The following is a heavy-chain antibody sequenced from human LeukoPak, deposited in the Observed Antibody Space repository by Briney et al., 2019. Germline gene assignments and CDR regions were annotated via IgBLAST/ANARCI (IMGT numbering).Heavy chain of an antibody. V-gene: IGHV4-59*12. CDR1: GGSISSYY. D-gene: IGHD1-14*01. CDR3: AKNHRELDSYYYFMDV. J-gene: IGHJ6*03. CDR2: IYYSGST. Sequence: SKTLSLTCTVSGGSISSYYWSWIRQPPGKGLEWIGYIYYSGSTNYNPSLKSRVTISVDTSTNQFSLRLSSVTAADTAVYYCAKNHRELDSYYYFMDVWGKGTTVTVSS.